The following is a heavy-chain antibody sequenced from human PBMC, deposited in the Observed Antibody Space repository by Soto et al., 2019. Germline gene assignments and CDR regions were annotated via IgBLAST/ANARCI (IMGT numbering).Heavy chain of an antibody. CDR2: IYHSGST. Sequence: QVQLQESGPGLVKPSGTLSLTCAVSGGSISSSNWWSWVRQPPGKGLEWLGEIYHSGSTNYNPSLKSRVTISVDKSKNQFALKLSSVTAADTAVYYCARVHTMVRADDAFDIWGQGKMVTVSS. CDR1: GGSISSSNW. V-gene: IGHV4-4*02. CDR3: ARVHTMVRADDAFDI. D-gene: IGHD3-10*01. J-gene: IGHJ3*02.